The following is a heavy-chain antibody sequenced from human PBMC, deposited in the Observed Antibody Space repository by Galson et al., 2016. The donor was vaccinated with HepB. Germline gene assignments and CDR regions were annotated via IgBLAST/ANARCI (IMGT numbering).Heavy chain of an antibody. D-gene: IGHD4-23*01. J-gene: IGHJ2*01. Sequence: SVKASCKASGSTFITYYIHWVRQAPGQGLEWMGVINAGGVSTIYAQKFQGRVTLTRGTPASIVYMELMSLRSDDTAIYYCARALGSNSDWYFDLWGRGTLVSVSS. CDR2: INAGGVST. CDR3: ARALGSNSDWYFDL. CDR1: GSTFITYY. V-gene: IGHV1-46*01.